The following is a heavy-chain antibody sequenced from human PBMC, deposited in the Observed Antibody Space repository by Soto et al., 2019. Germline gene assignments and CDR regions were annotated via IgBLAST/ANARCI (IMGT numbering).Heavy chain of an antibody. CDR1: GFTFSSYW. D-gene: IGHD2-2*01. CDR3: AKSLSAIPGDS. Sequence: GGSLRLSCAASGFTFSSYWMSWVRQGPGKGPEWVANIKQDGSEIYYVDSVKGRFTISRDNARSSLYLQMTSLRAEDTAVYHCAKSLSAIPGDSWGQGTLVTVSS. CDR2: IKQDGSEI. V-gene: IGHV3-7*05. J-gene: IGHJ4*02.